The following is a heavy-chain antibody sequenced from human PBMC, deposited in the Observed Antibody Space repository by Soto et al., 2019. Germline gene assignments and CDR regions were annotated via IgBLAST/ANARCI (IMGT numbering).Heavy chain of an antibody. D-gene: IGHD5-12*01. CDR2: ISGSGGST. J-gene: IGHJ5*01. V-gene: IGHV3-23*01. CDR3: AKDRGRGYDWFDS. Sequence: EVQLLGSGGGLVQPGGSLRLSCAASGFTFSSYAMSWVRQAPGKGLEWVSAISGSGGSTFYADSVKGRFTISRDTSKNTLVLQMNSLRAEDTAVYYCAKDRGRGYDWFDSWGQGTLVTVSS. CDR1: GFTFSSYA.